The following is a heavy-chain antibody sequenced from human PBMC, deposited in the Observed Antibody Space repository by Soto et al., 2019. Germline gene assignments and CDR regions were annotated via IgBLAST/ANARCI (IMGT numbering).Heavy chain of an antibody. V-gene: IGHV4-31*03. J-gene: IGHJ4*02. Sequence: QVQLQESGPGLVKPSQTLSLICTVSGGSISSGGYYWSWIRQHPGKGLEWIGYIYYSGSTYYNPSLMSRVTISVDTSKNQFSLKLSSVTAADTAVYYCARGNNDFWSGYYSPFDYWGQGTLVTVSS. CDR2: IYYSGST. CDR3: ARGNNDFWSGYYSPFDY. D-gene: IGHD3-3*01. CDR1: GGSISSGGYY.